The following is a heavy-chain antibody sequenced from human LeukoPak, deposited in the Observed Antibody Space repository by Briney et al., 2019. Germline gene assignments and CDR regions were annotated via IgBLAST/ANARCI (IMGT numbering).Heavy chain of an antibody. Sequence: ASVKVSCKASGYTFTSYDINWVRQATGQGLEWMGWMNPNSGNTGYAQKFQGRVTMTRNTSISTAYMELSSLRSEDTAVYYCARGSVVVAAIDWFDPWGQGTLVTVSS. V-gene: IGHV1-8*01. CDR2: MNPNSGNT. CDR3: ARGSVVVAAIDWFDP. D-gene: IGHD2-15*01. J-gene: IGHJ5*02. CDR1: GYTFTSYD.